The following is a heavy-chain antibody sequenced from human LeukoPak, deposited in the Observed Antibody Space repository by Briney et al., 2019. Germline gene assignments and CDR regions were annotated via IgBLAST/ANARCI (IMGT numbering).Heavy chain of an antibody. J-gene: IGHJ4*02. CDR2: IKQAGSEK. Sequence: GGSLRLSCAASGFTFSSYWMSWVRQAPGKGLEWVANIKQAGSEKSYVDSVKGRFTISRDNAKHSLYLQMNSLRAEDTAVYYCARYDFLTGYYSHFDCWGQGTLVTVSP. V-gene: IGHV3-7*01. CDR3: ARYDFLTGYYSHFDC. D-gene: IGHD3/OR15-3a*01. CDR1: GFTFSSYW.